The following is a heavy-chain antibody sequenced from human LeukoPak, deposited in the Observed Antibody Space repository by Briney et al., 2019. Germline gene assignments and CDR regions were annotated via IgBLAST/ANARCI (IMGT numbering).Heavy chain of an antibody. V-gene: IGHV1-69*13. Sequence: ASVKVSCKASGGTFSSYAISWVRQAPGQGLEWMGGIIPIFGTANYAQKFQGRVTITADESTRTAYMELSSLRSEDTAVYYCARDFAYSGYDYPLGAFDIWGQGTMVTVSS. D-gene: IGHD5-12*01. CDR3: ARDFAYSGYDYPLGAFDI. CDR2: IIPIFGTA. J-gene: IGHJ3*02. CDR1: GGTFSSYA.